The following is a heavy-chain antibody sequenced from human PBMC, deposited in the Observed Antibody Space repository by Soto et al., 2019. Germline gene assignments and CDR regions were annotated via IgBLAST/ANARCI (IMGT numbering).Heavy chain of an antibody. CDR1: GFTFSSYG. J-gene: IGHJ5*02. V-gene: IGHV3-30*18. CDR3: AKDTPGLILDP. Sequence: VQLLESGGGLVQPGGSLRLSCAASGFTFSSYGMHWVRQAPGKGLEWVAVISYDGSNKYYADSVKGRFTISRDNSKNTLYLQMNSLRAEDTAVYYCAKDTPGLILDPWGQGTLVTVSS. CDR2: ISYDGSNK.